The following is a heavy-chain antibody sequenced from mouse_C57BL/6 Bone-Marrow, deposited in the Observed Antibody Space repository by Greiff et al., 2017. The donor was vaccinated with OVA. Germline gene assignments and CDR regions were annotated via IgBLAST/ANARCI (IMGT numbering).Heavy chain of an antibody. Sequence: VQLQQPGAELVKPGASVKLSCKASGYTFTSYWMPWVKQRPGQGLEWIGEIDPSDSFTNYNQKFKGKATLTVDTSSSTAYMQLSSLTSEDSAVYYCARGWLPWGQGTSVTVSS. CDR3: ARGWLP. CDR2: IDPSDSFT. V-gene: IGHV1-50*01. J-gene: IGHJ4*01. CDR1: GYTFTSYW. D-gene: IGHD2-3*01.